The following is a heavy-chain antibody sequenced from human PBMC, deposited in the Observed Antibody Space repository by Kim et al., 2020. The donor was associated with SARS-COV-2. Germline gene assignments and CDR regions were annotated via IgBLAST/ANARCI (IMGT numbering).Heavy chain of an antibody. CDR2: ISTGSSTI. CDR1: GFTFSSYP. CDR3: ARRVTFMSGPSDY. D-gene: IGHD2-21*02. J-gene: IGHJ4*02. Sequence: GGSLRLSCAASGFTFSSYPMNWVRQAPGKGLEWVASISTGSSTIYYTDSVKGRFTISRDDAKNSLYLQMNSLRAEDTALYYCARRVTFMSGPSDYWGQGTLVTVSS. V-gene: IGHV3-21*01.